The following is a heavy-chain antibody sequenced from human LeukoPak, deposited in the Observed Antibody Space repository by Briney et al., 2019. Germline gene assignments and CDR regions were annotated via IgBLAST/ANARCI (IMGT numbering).Heavy chain of an antibody. CDR2: IYYSGST. J-gene: IGHJ6*02. V-gene: IGHV4-59*08. CDR3: ARRPRYSSSSRYYYYGMDV. Sequence: SETLPLTCTVSGGSISSYYWSWIRQPPGKGLEWIGYIYYSGSTNYNPSLKSRVTISVDTSKNQFSLKLSSVTAADTAVYYCARRPRYSSSSRYYYYGMDVWGQGTTVTVSS. CDR1: GGSISSYY. D-gene: IGHD6-6*01.